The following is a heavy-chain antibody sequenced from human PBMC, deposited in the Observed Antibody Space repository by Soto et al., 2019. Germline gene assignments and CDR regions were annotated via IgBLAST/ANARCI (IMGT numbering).Heavy chain of an antibody. V-gene: IGHV3-48*02. Sequence: EVQLVESGGGLVQPGGSLRLSCAASGFSFSTYSMNWVRQAPGKGLEWVSYISSRSYTIYYVDSVKGRFTISRDNAKNSLYQQMNSLRDEDTAVYYGARGWSSSDNGMDVWGQGATVTVSS. J-gene: IGHJ6*02. CDR1: GFSFSTYS. CDR3: ARGWSSSDNGMDV. D-gene: IGHD6-6*01. CDR2: ISSRSYTI.